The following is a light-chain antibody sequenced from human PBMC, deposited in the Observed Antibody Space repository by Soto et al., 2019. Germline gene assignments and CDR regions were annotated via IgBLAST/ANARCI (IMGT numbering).Light chain of an antibody. CDR3: SSFVDGTSYV. V-gene: IGLV2-8*01. Sequence: QSVLTQPPSASGSPGQSVTISCTGTSSDVGGYNYVSWYQQHPGKAPKLMIYEVSKRPSGVPDRFSGSKSGNTASLTVSGLQPEDEAEYFCSSFVDGTSYVFGTGTKVTVL. CDR1: SSDVGGYNY. J-gene: IGLJ1*01. CDR2: EVS.